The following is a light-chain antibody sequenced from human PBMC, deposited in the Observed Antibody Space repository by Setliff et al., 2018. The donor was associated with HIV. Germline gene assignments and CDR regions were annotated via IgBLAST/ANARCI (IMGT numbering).Light chain of an antibody. CDR1: SSDVGGYDY. J-gene: IGLJ1*01. CDR3: QSYDSSLSGYV. V-gene: IGLV2-14*01. CDR2: EVT. Sequence: QSVLTQPASVSGSPGQSITISCTGTSSDVGGYDYVSWYVHHPGEAPKLIIYEVTNRPSGVPARFSASKSGTSASLAITGLQAEDEADYYCQSYDSSLSGYVFGAGTKVTVL.